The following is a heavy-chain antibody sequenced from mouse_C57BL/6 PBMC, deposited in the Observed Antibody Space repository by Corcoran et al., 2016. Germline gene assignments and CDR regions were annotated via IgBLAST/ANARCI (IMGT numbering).Heavy chain of an antibody. CDR2: INPNNGGT. CDR1: GYTFTDYY. J-gene: IGHJ4*01. D-gene: IGHD2-3*01. V-gene: IGHV1-26*01. CDR3: ARDGSAYAMDY. Sequence: EVQLQQSGPEQVKPGASVKISCKASGYTFTDYYMNWVKQSHGKSLEWIGDINPNNGGTSYNQKFKGKATLTVDKSSSTAYMELRSLTSEDSAVYYCARDGSAYAMDYWGQGTSVTVSS.